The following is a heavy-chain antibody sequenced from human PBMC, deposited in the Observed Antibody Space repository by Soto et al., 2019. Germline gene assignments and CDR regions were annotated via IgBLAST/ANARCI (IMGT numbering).Heavy chain of an antibody. J-gene: IGHJ4*02. CDR1: GGSISSYY. V-gene: IGHV4-59*01. Sequence: SETLSLTCTVSGGSISSYYWIWIRQPPGKGLEWIGYIYYSGSTNYNPSLKSRVTISVDTSKNQFSLKLSSVTAADTAVYYCAREVLWFGESLFFDYWGQGTLVTVSS. D-gene: IGHD3-10*01. CDR2: IYYSGST. CDR3: AREVLWFGESLFFDY.